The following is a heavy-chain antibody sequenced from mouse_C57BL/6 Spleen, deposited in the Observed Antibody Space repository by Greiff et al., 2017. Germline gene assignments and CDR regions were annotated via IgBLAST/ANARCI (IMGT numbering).Heavy chain of an antibody. CDR1: GFTFSDYY. Sequence: VMLVESEGGLVQPGSSMKLSCTASGFTFSDYYMAWVRQVPEKGLEWVANINYDGSSTYYLDSLKSRFIISRDNAKNILYLQMSSLKSEDTATYYCARAGDDYFDYWGQGTTLTVSS. CDR2: INYDGSST. V-gene: IGHV5-16*01. CDR3: ARAGDDYFDY. J-gene: IGHJ2*01. D-gene: IGHD3-3*01.